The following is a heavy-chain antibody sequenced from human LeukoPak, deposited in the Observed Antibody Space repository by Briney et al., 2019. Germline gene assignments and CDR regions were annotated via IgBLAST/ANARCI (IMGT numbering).Heavy chain of an antibody. J-gene: IGHJ4*02. D-gene: IGHD1-26*01. Sequence: PGGSLRLSCAASGFTFSSYSMNWVRQAPGKGPEWVSYISSSSSNIYYADSVKGRFTISRDNSKNTLYLQMNSLRAEDTAVYYCAKDRSGSYSQGLDYWGQGTLVTVSS. CDR1: GFTFSSYS. CDR2: ISSSSSNI. CDR3: AKDRSGSYSQGLDY. V-gene: IGHV3-48*01.